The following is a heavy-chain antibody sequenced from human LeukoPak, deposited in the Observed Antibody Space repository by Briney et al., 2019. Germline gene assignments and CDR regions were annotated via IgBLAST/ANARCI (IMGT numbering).Heavy chain of an antibody. D-gene: IGHD3-22*01. CDR3: ARDPIPDYYDSSGLADY. Sequence: ASVKVSCKASGGTFSSYAISWVRQAPGQGLEWMGRITPILGIANYAQKFQGRVTITADKSTSTAYMELSSLRSEDTAVYYCARDPIPDYYDSSGLADYWGQGTLVTVSS. CDR1: GGTFSSYA. J-gene: IGHJ4*02. V-gene: IGHV1-69*04. CDR2: ITPILGIA.